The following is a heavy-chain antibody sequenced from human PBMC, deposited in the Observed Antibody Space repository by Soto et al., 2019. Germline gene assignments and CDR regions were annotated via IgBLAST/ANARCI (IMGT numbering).Heavy chain of an antibody. J-gene: IGHJ6*02. CDR3: ARDRLMATAGTARHYFGLDV. CDR1: GGSIRSGGYY. CDR2: IYYSGST. V-gene: IGHV4-31*03. Sequence: SETLSLTCTVSGGSIRSGGYYWSWVRQSPRRGLEWIGNIYYSGSTYYNPSLKSRLTISVDTSKNQFSLNLGSVTAADTAVYYCARDRLMATAGTARHYFGLDVWGQGTTVTVS. D-gene: IGHD5-18*01.